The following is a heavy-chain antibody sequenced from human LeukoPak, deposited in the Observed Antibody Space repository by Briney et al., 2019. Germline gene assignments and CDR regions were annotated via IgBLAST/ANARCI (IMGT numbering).Heavy chain of an antibody. D-gene: IGHD4-17*01. Sequence: PSETLSLTCAVYGGSLTTYFWSWIRQPPGKGLEWIGEITHFGGTNYNPSLRGRVTISRDTSKNQFSLRLTSVTAADTAVYYCAPIFGDYSDFDSWGQGTLVTVSS. CDR3: APIFGDYSDFDS. J-gene: IGHJ4*01. CDR1: GGSLTTYF. V-gene: IGHV4-34*01. CDR2: ITHFGGT.